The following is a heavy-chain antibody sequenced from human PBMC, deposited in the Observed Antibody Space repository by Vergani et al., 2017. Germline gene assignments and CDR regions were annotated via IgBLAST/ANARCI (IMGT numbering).Heavy chain of an antibody. D-gene: IGHD2-15*01. CDR2: ISWNSGSI. Sequence: EVQLVESGGGLVQPGRSLRLSCAASGFTFDDYAMHWVRQAPGKGLEWVSGISWNSGSIGYADSVKGRFTISRDNAKNSLYLQMNSLRAEDTALYYCEKEVEVVAASRGTLDYWGQGTLVTVSS. J-gene: IGHJ4*02. V-gene: IGHV3-9*01. CDR1: GFTFDDYA. CDR3: EKEVEVVAASRGTLDY.